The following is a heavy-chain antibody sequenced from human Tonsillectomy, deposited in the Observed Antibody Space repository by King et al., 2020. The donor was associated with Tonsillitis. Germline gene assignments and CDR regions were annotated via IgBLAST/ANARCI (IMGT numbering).Heavy chain of an antibody. CDR3: SKVVGLWFGELPYGMDV. V-gene: IGHV3-30*02. Sequence: VQLVQSGGGVVQPGGSLRLSCAASGFMFSNYGMHWVRQAPGKGLEWVTYIRYDESKKYYADSVKGRFTISRNNSKNTLYLQMKSLRADDTAVYYCSKVVGLWFGELPYGMDVWGQGTTVTVSS. D-gene: IGHD3-10*01. CDR2: IRYDESKK. J-gene: IGHJ6*02. CDR1: GFMFSNYG.